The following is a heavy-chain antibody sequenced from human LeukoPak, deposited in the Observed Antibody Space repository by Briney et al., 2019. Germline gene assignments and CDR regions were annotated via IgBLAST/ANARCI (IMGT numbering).Heavy chain of an antibody. Sequence: AASVKVSCKASGYTFTSYGISWVRQAPGQGLEWMGWISAYNGNTNYAQKLQGRVTMTTDTSTSTAYMELRSLRSDDTAVYYCARDKSRWAVRGTLDYWGQGTLVTVSS. CDR1: GYTFTSYG. D-gene: IGHD3-10*01. CDR3: ARDKSRWAVRGTLDY. CDR2: ISAYNGNT. V-gene: IGHV1-18*01. J-gene: IGHJ4*02.